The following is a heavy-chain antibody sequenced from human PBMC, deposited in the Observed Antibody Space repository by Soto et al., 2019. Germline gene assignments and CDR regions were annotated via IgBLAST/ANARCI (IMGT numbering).Heavy chain of an antibody. CDR2: TYYRSKWYN. CDR3: ARDEAQLVRGFDP. Sequence: PSQTLSLTCAISGDSVSSNSAAWNWIRQCPSRGLEWLGRTYYRSKWYNDYAVSVKSRITINPDTSKNQFSLQLNSVTPEDTAVYYCARDEAQLVRGFDPWGQETLVTVSS. D-gene: IGHD6-6*01. V-gene: IGHV6-1*01. CDR1: GDSVSSNSAA. J-gene: IGHJ5*02.